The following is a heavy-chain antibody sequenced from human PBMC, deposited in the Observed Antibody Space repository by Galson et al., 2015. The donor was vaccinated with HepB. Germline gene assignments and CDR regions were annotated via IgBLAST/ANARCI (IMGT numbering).Heavy chain of an antibody. Sequence: SVKVSCKASGYTFTSYGISWVRQAPGQGLEWMGWISAYNGNTNYAQKLQGRVTMTTDTSTSTAYMELRSLRSDDTAVYYCARDQHDSSGYFDPFDYWGQGTLVTVSS. D-gene: IGHD3-22*01. CDR3: ARDQHDSSGYFDPFDY. V-gene: IGHV1-18*01. J-gene: IGHJ4*02. CDR1: GYTFTSYG. CDR2: ISAYNGNT.